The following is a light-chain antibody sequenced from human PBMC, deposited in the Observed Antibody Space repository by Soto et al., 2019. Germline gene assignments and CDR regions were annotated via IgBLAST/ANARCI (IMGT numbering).Light chain of an antibody. CDR1: SSDVGSYNY. Sequence: QSALTQPPSASGSPGQSVTISCTGTSSDVGSYNYVSWYQQHPGKAPKLILYEVSERPSGVPDRFSGSKSGNTASLTVSGLQAEDDADYYCSSYAGINTVVFGGGTKVTVL. CDR3: SSYAGINTVV. J-gene: IGLJ2*01. V-gene: IGLV2-8*01. CDR2: EVS.